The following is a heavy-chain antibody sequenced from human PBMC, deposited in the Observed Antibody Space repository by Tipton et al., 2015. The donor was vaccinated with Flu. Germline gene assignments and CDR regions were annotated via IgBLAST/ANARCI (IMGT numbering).Heavy chain of an antibody. CDR3: ARSPGYYFDY. J-gene: IGHJ4*02. CDR2: IYTTGST. Sequence: LRLSCNVSGDSISTGSLYWNWIRQPAGKALEWIGRIYTTGSTTYNPSLKSRVTISLDTSKNQFSLKLNSVTAADTAVYYCARSPGYYFDYWGQGTLVTVSS. V-gene: IGHV4-61*02. CDR1: GDSISTGSLY.